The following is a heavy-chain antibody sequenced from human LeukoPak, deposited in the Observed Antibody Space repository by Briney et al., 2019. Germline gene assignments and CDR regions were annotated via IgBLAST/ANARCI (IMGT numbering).Heavy chain of an antibody. CDR3: ARDGSPWNLDV. J-gene: IGHJ2*01. Sequence: SKTLSLTCTVSGGSISPYYWTWIRQSPGKALEWIGYIYYSGRTSYNPSLKSRVTMSVDTSKNQFSLQLSSVTAADTAVYYCARDGSPWNLDVWGRGTLVTVSS. CDR1: GGSISPYY. CDR2: IYYSGRT. D-gene: IGHD1-26*01. V-gene: IGHV4-59*01.